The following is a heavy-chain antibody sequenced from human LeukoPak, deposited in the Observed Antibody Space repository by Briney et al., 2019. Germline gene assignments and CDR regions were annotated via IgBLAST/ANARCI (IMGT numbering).Heavy chain of an antibody. D-gene: IGHD5-18*01. J-gene: IGHJ4*02. CDR2: IHDSGDT. Sequence: SETLSLTCTVSGGPISSYYWSWIRQPPGKGLEWIGYIHDSGDTSYNPSLKSRVTISVDTSKNHFSLKLSSVTAADTAVYYCARRRGYSYDYWGQGTLVTVSS. CDR1: GGPISSYY. V-gene: IGHV4-59*01. CDR3: ARRRGYSYDY.